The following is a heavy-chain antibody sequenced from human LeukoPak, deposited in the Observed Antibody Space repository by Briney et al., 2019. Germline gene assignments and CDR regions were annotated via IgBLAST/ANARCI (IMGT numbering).Heavy chain of an antibody. CDR1: GGSISSYY. V-gene: IGHV4-59*08. J-gene: IGHJ6*02. D-gene: IGHD3-10*01. CDR3: ARLAVYGSGSYYSYYYYGMDV. CDR2: IYYSGST. Sequence: SETLSLTCTVSGGSISSYYWSWIRQPPGKGLEWIGYIYYSGSTNYNPSLKSRVTISVDTSKNQFSLKLSSVTAADTAVYYCARLAVYGSGSYYSYYYYGMDVWGQGTTVTVSS.